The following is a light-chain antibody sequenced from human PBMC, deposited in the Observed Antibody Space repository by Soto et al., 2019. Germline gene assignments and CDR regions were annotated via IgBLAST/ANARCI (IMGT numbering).Light chain of an antibody. V-gene: IGKV3-11*01. CDR2: DAS. CDR3: QQRSNWPLSLT. Sequence: EIVLTQSPATLSLSPGERATLSCSASQSVSSYLAWYQQKPGQAPRLLIYDASNRATGIPARFSGSGSGTDFTLTISSLEPEDFAVYYCQQRSNWPLSLTFGGGTKVEIK. CDR1: QSVSSY. J-gene: IGKJ4*01.